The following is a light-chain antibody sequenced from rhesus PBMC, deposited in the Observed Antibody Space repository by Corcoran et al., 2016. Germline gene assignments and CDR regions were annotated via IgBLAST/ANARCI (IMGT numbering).Light chain of an antibody. CDR1: QNIYSN. V-gene: IGKV1S12*01. CDR3: QHYYDNPLT. CDR2: AAS. J-gene: IGKJ4*01. Sequence: DIQMTQSPSALSASVGDRVTISCRASQNIYSNLAWYQQKPGKAPKLLIYAASTLQTGIPSRFSGSGSWTDFILTISSLQPEDSAAYYCQHYYDNPLTFGGGTRVELK.